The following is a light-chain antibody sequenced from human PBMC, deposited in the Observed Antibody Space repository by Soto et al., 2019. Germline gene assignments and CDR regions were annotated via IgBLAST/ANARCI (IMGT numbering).Light chain of an antibody. CDR3: SSYAGSDNPYV. J-gene: IGLJ1*01. CDR2: EVT. Sequence: QSALTQPPSASGSLGQSITISCTGTSGDVGAYNYVSWYQQHPGKAPKLMIYEVTKRPLGVPDRFSGSKSGNTASLTVSGLQAEDEADYYCSSYAGSDNPYVFGTGTKLTVL. V-gene: IGLV2-8*01. CDR1: SGDVGAYNY.